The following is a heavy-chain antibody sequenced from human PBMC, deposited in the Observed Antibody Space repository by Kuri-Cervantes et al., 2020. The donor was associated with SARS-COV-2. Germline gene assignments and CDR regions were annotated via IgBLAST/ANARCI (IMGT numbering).Heavy chain of an antibody. J-gene: IGHJ3*02. CDR1: GFTFSSYS. CDR3: ARPPYYDILTGYYNDAFDI. V-gene: IGHV3-48*02. Sequence: GGSLRLSCAASGFTFSSYSMNWVRQAPGKGLEWVSYISSSSSTIYYADSVKGRFTISRDNAKNSLYLQMNSLRDEDTAVYYCARPPYYDILTGYYNDAFDIWGQGTMVTVSS. CDR2: ISSSSSTI. D-gene: IGHD3-9*01.